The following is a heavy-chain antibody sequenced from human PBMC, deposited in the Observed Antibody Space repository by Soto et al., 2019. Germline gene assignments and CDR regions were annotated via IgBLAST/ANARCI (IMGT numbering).Heavy chain of an antibody. Sequence: SETLSLTCTVSGGSISSSSYYWGWIRQPPGNGLEWIGSIYYSGSTYYNPSLKSRVTISVDTSKNQFSLKLSSVTAADTAVYYCARREYYYDSSGYYADAFDIWGQGTMVT. CDR1: GGSISSSSYY. CDR3: ARREYYYDSSGYYADAFDI. J-gene: IGHJ3*02. D-gene: IGHD3-22*01. V-gene: IGHV4-39*01. CDR2: IYYSGST.